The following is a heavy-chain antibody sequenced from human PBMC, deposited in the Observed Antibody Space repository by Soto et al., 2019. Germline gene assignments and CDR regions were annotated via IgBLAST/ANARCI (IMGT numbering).Heavy chain of an antibody. CDR1: GGSFSAYY. Sequence: QVQLQQWGAGLLKPSETLSLTCAVYGGSFSAYYWSWIRQPPGKGLEWIGEINHSGSTNYNPSLKSRLTIAVDTSNNQFSLKRSAVTAADTAVYYCARARGWRGPFNYWGQGTLVTVSS. CDR3: ARARGWRGPFNY. J-gene: IGHJ4*02. D-gene: IGHD3-3*01. V-gene: IGHV4-34*01. CDR2: INHSGST.